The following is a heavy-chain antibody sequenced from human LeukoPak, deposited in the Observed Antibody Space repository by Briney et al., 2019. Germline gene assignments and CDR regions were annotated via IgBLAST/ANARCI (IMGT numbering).Heavy chain of an antibody. CDR1: GFTFSSYS. V-gene: IGHV3-30*03. J-gene: IGHJ6*02. CDR2: ISYDGSNK. D-gene: IGHD3-10*01. CDR3: ARSLLWFGELGRTMDV. Sequence: GGSLRLSCAASGFTFSSYSMNWVRQAPGKGLEWVAVISYDGSNKYYADSVKGRFTISRDNSKNTLYLQMNSLRAEDTAVYYCARSLLWFGELGRTMDVWGQGTTVTVSS.